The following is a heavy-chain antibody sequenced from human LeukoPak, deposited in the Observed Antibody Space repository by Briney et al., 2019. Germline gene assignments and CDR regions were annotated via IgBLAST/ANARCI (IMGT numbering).Heavy chain of an antibody. J-gene: IGHJ4*02. CDR1: GYTFTRHA. D-gene: IGHD2-21*02. CDR3: ARVVGCGGDCYSGISDY. Sequence: ASVKVSCKTAGYTFTRHAMNWVRQAPGQGLEWMGWINTDTGNPTYAQGFTGRFVFSLDTSVSTAYLQIRSLKAEDTAVYYCARVVGCGGDCYSGISDYWGQGTLVTVSS. V-gene: IGHV7-4-1*02. CDR2: INTDTGNP.